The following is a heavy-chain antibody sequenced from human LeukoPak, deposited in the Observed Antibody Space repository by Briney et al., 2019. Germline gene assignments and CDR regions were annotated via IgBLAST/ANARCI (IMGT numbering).Heavy chain of an antibody. D-gene: IGHD4-17*01. V-gene: IGHV3-74*01. CDR1: GFTFSSYW. J-gene: IGHJ4*02. CDR2: IKSDGSST. CDR3: EGLSVTG. Sequence: GGSLRLSCAASGFTFSSYWMHWVREAPGKGLVCVSRIKSDGSSTSYADSVKGRFTISRDNSKNTLYLQMNSLRAEDTAVYYCEGLSVTGGGQGTLVTVSS.